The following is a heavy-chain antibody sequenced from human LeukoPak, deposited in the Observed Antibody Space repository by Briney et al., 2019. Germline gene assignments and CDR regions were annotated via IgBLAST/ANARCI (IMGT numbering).Heavy chain of an antibody. CDR3: ARRVGRRRDGYNRPYYFDY. Sequence: SSETLSLTCTVSGGSISSSSYYWGWIRQPPGKGLEWIGSIYYSGSTYYNPSLKSRVTISVDTSKNQFSLKLSSVTAADTAVYYCARRVGRRRDGYNRPYYFDYWGQGTLVTVSS. CDR1: GGSISSSSYY. CDR2: IYYSGST. J-gene: IGHJ4*02. D-gene: IGHD5-24*01. V-gene: IGHV4-39*01.